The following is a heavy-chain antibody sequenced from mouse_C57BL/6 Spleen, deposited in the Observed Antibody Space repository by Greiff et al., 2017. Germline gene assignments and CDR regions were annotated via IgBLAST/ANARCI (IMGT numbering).Heavy chain of an antibody. CDR3: ARDFGYSTSLDY. D-gene: IGHD2-5*01. V-gene: IGHV5-4*01. J-gene: IGHJ2*01. CDR2: ISDGGSYT. CDR1: GFTFSSDA. Sequence: EVKLMESGGGLVKPGGSLKLSCAASGFTFSSDAMSWFRQTPEKRLEWVATISDGGSYTYYPANVKGRFTISRDNAKNNLYLQMGHLKSKDTAMYYCARDFGYSTSLDYWGQGTTLTVSA.